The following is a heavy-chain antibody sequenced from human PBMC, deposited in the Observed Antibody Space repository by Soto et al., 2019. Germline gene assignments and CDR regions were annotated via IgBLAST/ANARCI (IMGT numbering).Heavy chain of an antibody. CDR3: TTYSGSYDYYYYGMDV. J-gene: IGHJ6*02. CDR1: GFTFSNAW. CDR2: IKSKTDGGTT. V-gene: IGHV3-15*07. Sequence: GGSLRLSCAASGFTFSNAWMNWVRQAPGKGLEWVGRIKSKTDGGTTDYAAPVKGRFTISRDDSKNTLYLQMNSLKTEDTAVYYCTTYSGSYDYYYYGMDVWGQGTTVTVSS. D-gene: IGHD1-26*01.